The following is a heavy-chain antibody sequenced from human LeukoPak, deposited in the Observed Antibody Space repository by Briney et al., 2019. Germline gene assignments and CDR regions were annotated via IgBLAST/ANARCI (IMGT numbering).Heavy chain of an antibody. CDR2: VSNSAGGGFT. D-gene: IGHD2-15*01. J-gene: IGHJ4*02. CDR3: AKLQGYCSGGSCYSWYFHY. V-gene: IGHV3-23*01. CDR1: GFSFGLYA. Sequence: QPGGSLRVSCAASGFSFGLYAMSWVRQAPGKGLEWVSVVSNSAGGGFTYYTDSVKGRFTISRDDAKNTLYLQMNSLRAEDTAVYYCAKLQGYCSGGSCYSWYFHYWGQGTLVTVSS.